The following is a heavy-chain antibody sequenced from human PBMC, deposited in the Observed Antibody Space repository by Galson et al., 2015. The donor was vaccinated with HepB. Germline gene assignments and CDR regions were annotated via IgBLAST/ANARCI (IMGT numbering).Heavy chain of an antibody. Sequence: SLRLSCAASGFTFDDYAMHWVRQAPGKGLEWVSGISWNSGSIGYADSVKGRFTISRDNAKNSLYLQMNSLRAEDTALYYCAKGDGGYYDSSGYYYSFDYWGQGTLVTVSS. CDR3: AKGDGGYYDSSGYYYSFDY. J-gene: IGHJ4*02. V-gene: IGHV3-9*01. CDR2: ISWNSGSI. CDR1: GFTFDDYA. D-gene: IGHD3-22*01.